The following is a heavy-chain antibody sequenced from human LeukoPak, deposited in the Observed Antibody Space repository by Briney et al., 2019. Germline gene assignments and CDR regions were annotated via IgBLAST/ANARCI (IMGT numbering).Heavy chain of an antibody. Sequence: GGSLRLSCEASGFIFTDYWMTWARQAPGEGLEWVANTNKDGSERWYVDSVKGRFIISRDNAKNSLYLQMNSLKAGDTALYYCVRDGNDGLNDWEYWGQGALVTVSS. J-gene: IGHJ1*01. CDR3: VRDGNDGLNDWEY. CDR1: GFIFTDYW. D-gene: IGHD1-1*01. CDR2: TNKDGSER. V-gene: IGHV3-7*03.